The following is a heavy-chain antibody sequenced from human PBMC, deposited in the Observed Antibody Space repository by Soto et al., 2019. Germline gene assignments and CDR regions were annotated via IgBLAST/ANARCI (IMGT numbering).Heavy chain of an antibody. Sequence: PGGSLRLSCAASGFTFSSYAVHWVRQAPGKGLEWLAVISFDGSNKYYADSVKGRFTISRDNSKSTLYLQMSSLRAEDTAVYYCARDKDIVVVPAALYGMDVWGQGTTVTVSS. J-gene: IGHJ6*02. CDR2: ISFDGSNK. CDR3: ARDKDIVVVPAALYGMDV. CDR1: GFTFSSYA. D-gene: IGHD2-2*01. V-gene: IGHV3-30-3*01.